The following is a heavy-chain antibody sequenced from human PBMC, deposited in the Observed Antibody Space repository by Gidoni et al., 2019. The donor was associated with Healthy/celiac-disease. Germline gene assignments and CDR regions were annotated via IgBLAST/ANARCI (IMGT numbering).Heavy chain of an antibody. D-gene: IGHD3-10*01. J-gene: IGHJ4*02. CDR2: IYSGGST. CDR1: GFPVSSNY. Sequence: EVQLVESGGGLVQPGGSLTLSCAASGFPVSSNYMGWVRQAPGKGREWVSVIYSGGSTYYADSVKGRFTISRDNSKNTLYLQMNSLRAEDTAVYYCARGEGGYYGSDLDYWGQGTLVTVSS. V-gene: IGHV3-66*01. CDR3: ARGEGGYYGSDLDY.